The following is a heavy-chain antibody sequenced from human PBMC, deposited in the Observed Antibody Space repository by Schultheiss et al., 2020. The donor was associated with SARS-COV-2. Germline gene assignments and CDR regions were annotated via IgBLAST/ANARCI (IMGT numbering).Heavy chain of an antibody. CDR1: GFTFSSYG. CDR3: ARIRAPSITGTTGWFDP. D-gene: IGHD1-20*01. V-gene: IGHV3-33*01. CDR2: IWYDGSNK. J-gene: IGHJ5*02. Sequence: GESLKISCAASGFTFSSYGMHWVRQAPGKGLEWVAVIWYDGSNKYYADSVKGRFTISRDNSKNTLYLQMNSLRAEDTAVYYCARIRAPSITGTTGWFDPWGQGTLVTVSS.